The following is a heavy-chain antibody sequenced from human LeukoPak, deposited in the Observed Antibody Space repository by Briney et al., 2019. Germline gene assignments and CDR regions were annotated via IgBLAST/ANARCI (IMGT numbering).Heavy chain of an antibody. CDR2: GDHLGEV. Sequence: PSETLSLTCTVSSGSLTSYYWSWIRQPPGKGLEWVGYGDHLGEVVYNPSLQSRATISIDASNSQYSLRLTSVTATDTAVYHCARLSDVYNGTYLLDSWSQGTLVIVSS. CDR3: ARLSDVYNGTYLLDS. D-gene: IGHD1-26*01. J-gene: IGHJ4*02. V-gene: IGHV4-59*08. CDR1: SGSLTSYY.